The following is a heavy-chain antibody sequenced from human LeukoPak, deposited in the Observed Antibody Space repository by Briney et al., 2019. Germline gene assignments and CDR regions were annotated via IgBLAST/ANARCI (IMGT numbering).Heavy chain of an antibody. CDR2: IRGSGDNT. V-gene: IGHV3-23*01. CDR3: AKVRGYSYANEYHFDD. J-gene: IGHJ4*02. CDR1: GFTFSSYA. D-gene: IGHD5-18*01. Sequence: GGSLRLSCAASGFTFSSYAMSWVRQAPGKGLEWVSAIRGSGDNTYYADSAKGRFTISRDNSKNTLYLQVNSLRAEDTAVYYCAKVRGYSYANEYHFDDWGQGTLVTVSS.